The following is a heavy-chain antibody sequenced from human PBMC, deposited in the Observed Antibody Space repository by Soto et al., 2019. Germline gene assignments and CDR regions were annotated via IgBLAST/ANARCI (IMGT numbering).Heavy chain of an antibody. J-gene: IGHJ6*03. CDR2: ISSSSSTI. Sequence: GGSLRLSCAASGFTFSSYSMNWVRQAPGKGLEWVSYISSSSSTIYYADSVKGRFTISRDNAKNSLYLQMNSLRAEDTALYYCARDLWPDYDFWSSYPRRNYYYMDVWGKGTTVTVSS. V-gene: IGHV3-48*01. D-gene: IGHD3-3*01. CDR3: ARDLWPDYDFWSSYPRRNYYYMDV. CDR1: GFTFSSYS.